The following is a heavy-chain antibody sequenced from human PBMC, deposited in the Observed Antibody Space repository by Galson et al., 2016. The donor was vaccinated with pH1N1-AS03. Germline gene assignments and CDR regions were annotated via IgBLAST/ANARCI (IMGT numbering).Heavy chain of an antibody. V-gene: IGHV2-5*08. D-gene: IGHD6-19*01. Sequence: PALVKPTQTLTLTCTFSGFSLTTNEMRVGWIRQPPVKALEWLALIYWDGDKRYNSAVKSRLTITKDTSKNQVDLIMTNMDSVDTATDDCAHGGSGWYFDYWGQGTLVTVSS. J-gene: IGHJ4*02. CDR3: AHGGSGWYFDY. CDR2: IYWDGDK. CDR1: GFSLTTNEMR.